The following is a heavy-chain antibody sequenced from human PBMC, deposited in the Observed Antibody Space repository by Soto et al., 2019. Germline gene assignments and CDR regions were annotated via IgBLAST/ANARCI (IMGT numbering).Heavy chain of an antibody. CDR1: GYTFTSYA. CDR3: AISSGLYYVSY. Sequence: QVQLVQSGAEVKKPGASVKVSCKASGYTFTSYAMHWVRQAPGQRLEWMGWINAGNGNTKYSQKFQGRVTITRDTSVSTAYMELSSLRSEDTAVYYCAISSGLYYVSYWGQGTLVTVSS. V-gene: IGHV1-3*01. D-gene: IGHD6-19*01. CDR2: INAGNGNT. J-gene: IGHJ4*02.